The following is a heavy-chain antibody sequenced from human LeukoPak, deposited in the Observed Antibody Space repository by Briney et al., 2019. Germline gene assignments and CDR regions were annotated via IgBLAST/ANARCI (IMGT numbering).Heavy chain of an antibody. CDR1: GFTFSTYT. J-gene: IGHJ4*02. CDR3: ARAGGTYYYDSSDYPLDY. Sequence: SGRSLRLSCAASGFTFSTYTMNWVRQAPGKGLEWVSSISSSSSYIYYADSVKGRFTISRDNAKNSLYLQMNSLRAEDTAVYYCARAGGTYYYDSSDYPLDYWGQGTLVTVSS. CDR2: ISSSSSYI. V-gene: IGHV3-21*01. D-gene: IGHD3-22*01.